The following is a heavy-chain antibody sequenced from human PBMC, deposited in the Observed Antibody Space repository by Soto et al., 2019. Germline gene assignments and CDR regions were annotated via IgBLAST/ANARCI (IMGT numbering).Heavy chain of an antibody. V-gene: IGHV3-11*01. J-gene: IGHJ4*02. D-gene: IGHD5-12*01. CDR3: ARPYGYSSYFDL. CDR2: ISSRGTSI. Sequence: QVQLVESGGALVKPGGSRRLSCAATGFAFSDYYMSWIRQTPGQGLEWLSSISSRGTSISYADPVKGRFTISRDNIDNSLFLEMNSLRAEDTAVYYCARPYGYSSYFDLWGQGTLVTVSS. CDR1: GFAFSDYY.